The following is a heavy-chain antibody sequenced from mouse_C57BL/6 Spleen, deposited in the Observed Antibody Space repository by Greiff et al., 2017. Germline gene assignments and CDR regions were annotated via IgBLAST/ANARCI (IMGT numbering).Heavy chain of an antibody. Sequence: QVQLKESGAELVRPGTSVQVSCKASGYAFTNYLIEWVKQRPGQGLEWIGVINPGSGGTNYNEKFKGKATLTADKSSSTAYMQLSSLTSEDSAVYFCARGTYGNPYFDYWGQGTTLTVSS. CDR1: GYAFTNYL. J-gene: IGHJ2*01. D-gene: IGHD2-10*02. CDR3: ARGTYGNPYFDY. CDR2: INPGSGGT. V-gene: IGHV1-54*01.